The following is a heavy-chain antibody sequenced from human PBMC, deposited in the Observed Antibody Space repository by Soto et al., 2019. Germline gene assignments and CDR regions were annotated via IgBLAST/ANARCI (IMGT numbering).Heavy chain of an antibody. CDR3: ARTVDIVVVPAAMIDY. Sequence: GGSLRLSCAASGFTFSSYSMNWVRQAPGKGLEWVSSISSSSSYIYYADSVKGRFTISRDNAKNSLYLQMNSLRAEDTAVYYCARTVDIVVVPAAMIDYWGQGTLVTVSS. CDR2: ISSSSSYI. CDR1: GFTFSSYS. V-gene: IGHV3-21*01. D-gene: IGHD2-2*01. J-gene: IGHJ4*02.